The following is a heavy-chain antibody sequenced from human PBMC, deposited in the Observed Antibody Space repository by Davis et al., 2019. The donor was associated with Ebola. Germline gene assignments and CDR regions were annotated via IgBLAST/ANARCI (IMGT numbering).Heavy chain of an antibody. CDR2: IYYSGST. V-gene: IGHV4-39*07. D-gene: IGHD1-26*01. Sequence: MPSETLSLTCTVSGGSISSYYWGWIRQPPGKGLEWIGSIYYSGSTYYNPSLKSRVTISVDTSKNQFSLKLSSVTAADTAVYYCARGIGGATHYWGQGTLVTVSS. CDR3: ARGIGGATHY. CDR1: GGSISSYY. J-gene: IGHJ4*02.